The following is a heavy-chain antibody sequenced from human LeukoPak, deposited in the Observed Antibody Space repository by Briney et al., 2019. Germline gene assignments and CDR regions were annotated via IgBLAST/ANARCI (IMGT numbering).Heavy chain of an antibody. J-gene: IGHJ3*01. CDR2: IYYTGTT. Sequence: MTSETLSLTCTASGGSISSYYRSWIRQPPGKGLEWIGYIYYTGTTNYNPSRKSRVTISVDTSKNQFSLKLSSVTAADTALYYCAMSPTVTTNRDAFDLWGQGTMVTVSS. D-gene: IGHD4-17*01. CDR3: AMSPTVTTNRDAFDL. V-gene: IGHV4-59*01. CDR1: GGSISSYY.